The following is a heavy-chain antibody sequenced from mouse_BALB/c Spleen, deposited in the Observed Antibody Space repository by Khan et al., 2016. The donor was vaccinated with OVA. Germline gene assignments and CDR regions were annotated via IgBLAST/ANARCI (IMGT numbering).Heavy chain of an antibody. CDR3: ARHGYRAWFTY. CDR2: IDPSSGGT. J-gene: IGHJ3*01. V-gene: IGHV1S135*01. CDR1: GYSFTSYY. D-gene: IGHD2-2*01. Sequence: EVQLQQSGPELMKPGASVKLSCKASGYSFTSYYIHWVMQSHGKSLEWIGYIDPSSGGTTYNQQFKGKATLTVAKSSSTSILHLSNLTSEDSAIYYCARHGYRAWFTYWGQGTLVTVSA.